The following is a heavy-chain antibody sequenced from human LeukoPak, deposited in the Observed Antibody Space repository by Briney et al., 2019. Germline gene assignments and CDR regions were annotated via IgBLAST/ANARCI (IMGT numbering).Heavy chain of an antibody. CDR2: ISYDGSNK. J-gene: IGHJ6*02. CDR3: ARAVPNYGMDV. CDR1: GFTFSSYA. Sequence: PGGSLRLSCAASGFTFSSYAMHWVRQAPGKGLEWVAVISYDGSNKYYADSVKGRFTISRDNSKNTLYLQMNSLRAEDTAVYYCARAVPNYGMDVWGQGTTVTVSS. V-gene: IGHV3-30-3*01.